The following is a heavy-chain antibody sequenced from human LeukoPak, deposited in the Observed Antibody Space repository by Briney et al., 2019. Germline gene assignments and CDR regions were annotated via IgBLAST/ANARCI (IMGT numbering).Heavy chain of an antibody. CDR1: GYNFISYW. CDR2: IYPGDSDT. J-gene: IGHJ4*02. Sequence: GESLKISCKGSGYNFISYWIGWVRQMPGKGLEWMGFIYPGDSDTRYTPSFQGQVTISADKSISTAYLQWSSLKASDSAMYYCARRSGHNYGFDSWGQGTLVTVSS. CDR3: ARRSGHNYGFDS. D-gene: IGHD5-18*01. V-gene: IGHV5-51*01.